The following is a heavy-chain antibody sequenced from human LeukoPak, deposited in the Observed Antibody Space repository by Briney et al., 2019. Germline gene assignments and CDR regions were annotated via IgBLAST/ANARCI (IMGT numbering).Heavy chain of an antibody. CDR3: AKNYHSGDNYSSYFDY. CDR1: GFTFSSYA. J-gene: IGHJ4*02. CDR2: ITGSGSGGYA. D-gene: IGHD3-22*01. V-gene: IGHV3-23*01. Sequence: GGPLRLSCAASGFTFSSYAMAWVRQAPGKGLEWVSAITGSGSGGYAFYADSVKGRFTISRDNSQTTLFLQMNSLRAEDTAVYYCAKNYHSGDNYSSYFDYWGQGTLVAVSS.